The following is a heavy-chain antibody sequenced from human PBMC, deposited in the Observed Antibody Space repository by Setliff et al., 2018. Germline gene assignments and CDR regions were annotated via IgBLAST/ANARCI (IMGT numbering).Heavy chain of an antibody. CDR1: GFTFSDYY. D-gene: IGHD5-18*01. J-gene: IGHJ3*01. CDR3: VRDRWKVMVNKGDDAFDL. Sequence: GGSLRLSCAASGFTFSDYYVSWIRQAPGKGLKWVSYISSSGSTIYYAASVKGRFTISRDNAKNSLYLQMNSLRAEDTAVYYCVRDRWKVMVNKGDDAFDLWGQGTMVTVSS. V-gene: IGHV3-11*04. CDR2: ISSSGSTI.